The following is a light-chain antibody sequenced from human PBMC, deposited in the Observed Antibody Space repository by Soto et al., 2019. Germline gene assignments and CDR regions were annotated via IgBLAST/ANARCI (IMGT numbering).Light chain of an antibody. CDR2: EVS. J-gene: IGLJ1*01. V-gene: IGLV2-14*01. CDR1: SSDVGGYNY. CDR3: SSYTTSSTRV. Sequence: QSVLTQPASVSGSPGQSITMSCTGTSSDVGGYNYVSWYQQHPDKAPKLMIYEVSNRPSGVSNRFSGSKSVNTATLTISGLQTEDEADYYCSSYTTSSTRVFGTGTKVTVL.